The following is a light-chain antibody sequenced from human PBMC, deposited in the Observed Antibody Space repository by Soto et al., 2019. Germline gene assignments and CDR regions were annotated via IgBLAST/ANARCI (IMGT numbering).Light chain of an antibody. CDR2: VAP. Sequence: DIQMTQSPSSLSASVGDRIAITCRASQSISTYLNWYQKKPGEAHKHLIYVAPKLKDGVPSRFSGSGSGTDFTLTISNLQPEDFATYYCQQSYSTSWMFGQGTKVDIK. J-gene: IGKJ1*01. V-gene: IGKV1-39*01. CDR1: QSISTY. CDR3: QQSYSTSWM.